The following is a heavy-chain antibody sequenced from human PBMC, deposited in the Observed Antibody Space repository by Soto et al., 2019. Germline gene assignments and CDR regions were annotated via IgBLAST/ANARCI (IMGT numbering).Heavy chain of an antibody. CDR1: GLTFSSYT. CDR2: IRSSASIT. CDR3: VRDYLYAFDI. Sequence: GGSLRLSCAASGLTFSSYTMNWVRQAPGKGLEWISYIRSSASITSYTDSVKGRFTISTDNAKNSLYLQMNSLRDDDTAVYYCVRDYLYAFDIWGQGTMVTVS. V-gene: IGHV3-48*02. J-gene: IGHJ3*02.